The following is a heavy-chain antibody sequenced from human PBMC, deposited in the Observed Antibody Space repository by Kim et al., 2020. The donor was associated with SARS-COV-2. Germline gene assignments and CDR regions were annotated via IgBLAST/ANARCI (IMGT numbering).Heavy chain of an antibody. V-gene: IGHV4-59*01. Sequence: SLKSRVTISVDTSKNQFSLKLSSVTAADTAVYYCARDGGYGFYYYYGMDVWAQGTTVTVSS. D-gene: IGHD5-12*01. CDR3: ARDGGYGFYYYYGMDV. J-gene: IGHJ6*02.